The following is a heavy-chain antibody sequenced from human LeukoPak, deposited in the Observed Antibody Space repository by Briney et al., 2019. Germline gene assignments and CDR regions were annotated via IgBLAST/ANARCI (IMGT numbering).Heavy chain of an antibody. D-gene: IGHD5-12*01. CDR2: ISAYNGNT. V-gene: IGHV1-18*04. Sequence: ASAKVSCKASGYTFTSYGISWVRQAPGQGLEWMGWISAYNGNTNYAQKLQGRVTMTTDTSTSTAYMELRSLRSDDTAVYYCARDQGYSGYEAEVDYWGQGTLVTVSS. J-gene: IGHJ4*02. CDR1: GYTFTSYG. CDR3: ARDQGYSGYEAEVDY.